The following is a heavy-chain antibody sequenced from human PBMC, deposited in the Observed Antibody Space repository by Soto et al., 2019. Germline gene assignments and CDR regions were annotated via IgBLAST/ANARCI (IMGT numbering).Heavy chain of an antibody. D-gene: IGHD2-15*01. CDR1: GLNFSTCA. CDR3: AIGRRKTSGSKTWFDP. V-gene: IGHV3-23*01. CDR2: ISHTGGGT. Sequence: PVGSLRLSCAASGLNFSTCAMAWGRQAPGKGLEWVSTISHTGGGTFYADSVKGRFTISRDNSKNTLYLQMQSLRAEDTAIYFCAIGRRKTSGSKTWFDP. J-gene: IGHJ5*02.